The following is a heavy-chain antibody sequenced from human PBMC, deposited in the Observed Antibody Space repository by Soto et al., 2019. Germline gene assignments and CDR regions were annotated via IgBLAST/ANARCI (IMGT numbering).Heavy chain of an antibody. Sequence: QVQLVESGGGVVQPGGSLRLSCEASGFTFSKFGIHWVRQAPGKGLEWVAVVSCDGSFKYYADSVKGRFTISRDNSKNARYLQMNSLRPEDTALYYCAKDSDHLLFGYYHYGMDVWGQGTTVTVSS. D-gene: IGHD2-2*01. CDR3: AKDSDHLLFGYYHYGMDV. CDR2: VSCDGSFK. CDR1: GFTFSKFG. V-gene: IGHV3-30*18. J-gene: IGHJ6*02.